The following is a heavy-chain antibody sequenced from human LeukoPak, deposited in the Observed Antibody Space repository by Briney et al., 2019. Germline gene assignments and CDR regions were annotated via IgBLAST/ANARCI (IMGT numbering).Heavy chain of an antibody. CDR1: GYTFTSYY. V-gene: IGHV1-46*01. D-gene: IGHD4-17*01. CDR2: IIPSGGST. Sequence: GASVKVSCKASGYTFTSYYIHWVRQAPGQGLEWMGIIIPSGGSTTYAQKFQGRVTITRDTSASTAYMELSSLRSEDTAVYYCAREGHDYAYDYWGQGTLVTVSS. CDR3: AREGHDYAYDY. J-gene: IGHJ4*02.